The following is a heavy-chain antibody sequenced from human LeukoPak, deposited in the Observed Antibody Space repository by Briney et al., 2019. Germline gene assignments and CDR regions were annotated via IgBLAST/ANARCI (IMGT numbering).Heavy chain of an antibody. D-gene: IGHD2-15*01. Sequence: SETLSLTCTVSGGSISSYYWGWIRQPPGKGLEWIGSIYYSGSTYYNPSLKSRVTISVDTSKNQFSLKLSSVTAADTAVYYCARTVWRWVVAATQEFDYWGQGTLVTVSS. V-gene: IGHV4-39*01. CDR3: ARTVWRWVVAATQEFDY. CDR2: IYYSGST. CDR1: GGSISSYY. J-gene: IGHJ4*02.